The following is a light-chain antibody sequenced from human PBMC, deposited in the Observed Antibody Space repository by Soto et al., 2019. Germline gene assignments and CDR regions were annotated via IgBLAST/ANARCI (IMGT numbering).Light chain of an antibody. Sequence: QSDLTQPASVSGSPGQSITISCTGTSSDVGGYNYVSWYQQHPGKAPKLMIYDVSNRPSGASNRFSGSKSGNTASLTISGLQAEDEADYYCSSYTSSSTYVFGTGTKVTVL. CDR3: SSYTSSSTYV. CDR2: DVS. J-gene: IGLJ1*01. V-gene: IGLV2-14*01. CDR1: SSDVGGYNY.